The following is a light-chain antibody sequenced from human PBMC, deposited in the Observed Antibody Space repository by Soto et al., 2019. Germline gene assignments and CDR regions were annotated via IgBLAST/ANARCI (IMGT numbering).Light chain of an antibody. Sequence: QSVLTQPASVSGSPGQSITISCTGTSSDIGGYNYVSWYQQLPGKVPKLIIYDVSNRPSGVSDRFSGSKSGNAASLTISWLQAEDEADYYCSSYTSTSPLYVFGPGTKLTVL. J-gene: IGLJ1*01. CDR2: DVS. V-gene: IGLV2-14*03. CDR1: SSDIGGYNY. CDR3: SSYTSTSPLYV.